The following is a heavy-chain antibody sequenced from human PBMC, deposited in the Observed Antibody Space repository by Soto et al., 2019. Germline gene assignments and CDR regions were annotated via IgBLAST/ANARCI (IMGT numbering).Heavy chain of an antibody. Sequence: QVQLVQSGTEVKKPGSSVKVSCKVSGDNFRNYGISWVRQAPGQGLEWMGGVIPRFGSPRYAQSFQGRVTITADESTSTVYMELKSLISEDTAVYYCARDRYYDRDGTYYYESWYWGQGTLVTVAS. D-gene: IGHD3-22*01. CDR3: ARDRYYDRDGTYYYESWY. CDR2: VIPRFGSP. J-gene: IGHJ4*02. CDR1: GDNFRNYG. V-gene: IGHV1-69*12.